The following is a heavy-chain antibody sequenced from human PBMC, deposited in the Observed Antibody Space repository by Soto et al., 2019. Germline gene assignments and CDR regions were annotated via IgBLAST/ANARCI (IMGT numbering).Heavy chain of an antibody. CDR2: IDPSDSYV. Sequence: EVQLVQSGAEVKKSGESLRISCKGFGYSFSSHWISWVRQMPGKGLEWMGRIDPSDSYVNYGPAFQGHVTISADKSFSTAYLQWSSLKASATAMYYCAIDTPTDGSGSDYWGQGTQVTVSS. CDR1: GYSFSSHW. D-gene: IGHD3-22*01. J-gene: IGHJ4*02. V-gene: IGHV5-10-1*01. CDR3: AIDTPTDGSGSDY.